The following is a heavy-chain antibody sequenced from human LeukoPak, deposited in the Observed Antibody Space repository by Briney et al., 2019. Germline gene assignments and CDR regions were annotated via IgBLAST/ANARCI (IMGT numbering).Heavy chain of an antibody. J-gene: IGHJ4*02. V-gene: IGHV1-18*01. CDR3: ARETPDITMVRGLLDY. D-gene: IGHD3-10*01. CDR2: ISAYNGNT. CDR1: GYTFTSYG. Sequence: GASVKVSCEASGYTFTSYGISWVRQAPGQGLEWMGWISAYNGNTNYAQKLQGRVTMTTDTSTSTAYMELRSLRSDDTAVYYCARETPDITMVRGLLDYWGQGTLVTVSS.